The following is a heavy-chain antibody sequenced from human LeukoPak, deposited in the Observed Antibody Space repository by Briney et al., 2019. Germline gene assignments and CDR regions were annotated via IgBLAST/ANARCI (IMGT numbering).Heavy chain of an antibody. Sequence: GGSLRLSCAASGFTFSTYWMQWVRQAPGKGLVWVSHVNGPGSDTSYADSVKGRFTISRDNAKNTLYLQMNSLRAEDTAVYYCARDHLTSVTTEDSWFDPWGQGTLVTVSS. CDR2: VNGPGSDT. CDR1: GFTFSTYW. V-gene: IGHV3-74*01. J-gene: IGHJ5*02. CDR3: ARDHLTSVTTEDSWFDP. D-gene: IGHD4-17*01.